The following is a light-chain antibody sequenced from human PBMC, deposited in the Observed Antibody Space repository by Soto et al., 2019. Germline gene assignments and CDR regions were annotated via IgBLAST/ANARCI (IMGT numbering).Light chain of an antibody. CDR3: QQYNNWPQT. J-gene: IGKJ1*01. Sequence: EIVMTQSPATLSVSPGERATLSCRASQSVGSDLAWYQQKPGQAPRLLIYGAPTRATGFPARFSVSGSGTEFTLTISSQQSEDFAVYYCQQYNNWPQTFGQGTKV. CDR1: QSVGSD. CDR2: GAP. V-gene: IGKV3-15*01.